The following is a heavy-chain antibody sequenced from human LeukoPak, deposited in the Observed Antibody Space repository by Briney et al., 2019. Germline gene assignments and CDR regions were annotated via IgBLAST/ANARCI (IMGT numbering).Heavy chain of an antibody. CDR1: GYSIISGYY. V-gene: IGHV4-38-2*02. J-gene: IGHJ4*02. Sequence: KPSEALSLTCTVSGYSIISGYYWGWIRQPPWKGLEWIGSIYHSGSTYYNPSLKSRVTISVDTSKNQFSLKLSSVTAADTAVYYCPRASNMITFGGAGDWGQGTLVTVSS. CDR2: IYHSGST. CDR3: PRASNMITFGGAGD. D-gene: IGHD3-16*01.